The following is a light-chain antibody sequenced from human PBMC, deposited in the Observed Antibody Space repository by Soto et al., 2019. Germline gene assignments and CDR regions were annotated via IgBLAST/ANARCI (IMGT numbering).Light chain of an antibody. Sequence: EIVLTQSPATLSLSPGERATLSCRASQSVSSYLAWYQQKPGQAPRLLIYDASNRATGIPARFSGSGSGTDFTLTISRLAPEDFAVYDCQQRSNWLELTFGGGTKVDIK. CDR3: QQRSNWLELT. CDR2: DAS. V-gene: IGKV3-11*01. CDR1: QSVSSY. J-gene: IGKJ4*01.